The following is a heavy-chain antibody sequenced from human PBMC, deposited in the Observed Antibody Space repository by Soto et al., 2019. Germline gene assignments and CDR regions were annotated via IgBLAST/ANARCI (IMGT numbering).Heavy chain of an antibody. D-gene: IGHD6-13*01. J-gene: IGHJ3*01. CDR1: GFTFSTYA. CDR2: MSATDGST. Sequence: EVQLLESGGGLVQPGGSLRLSCEASGFTFSTYAMGWVRQAPGKGLEWVSGMSATDGSTNYADSVKGRFYISRDNSTNTLYLQMNSLRAEDTALYYCVKDRRGRSSYGSDVWGQGTMVTVSS. V-gene: IGHV3-23*01. CDR3: VKDRRGRSSYGSDV.